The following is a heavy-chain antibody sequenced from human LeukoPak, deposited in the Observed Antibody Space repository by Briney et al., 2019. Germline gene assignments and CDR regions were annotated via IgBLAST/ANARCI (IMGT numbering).Heavy chain of an antibody. CDR1: GFTFCDYA. Sequence: GGSLRLSCTVSGFTFCDYAMSWVRQAPGKGLEWVGFIRSKAYGGTTEYAASVKGRFTISRDDSKSIAYLQINSLKTEHTAVYYCHIVDSSGPIIFWRASFDYWGQGTLVTVSS. J-gene: IGHJ4*02. CDR3: HIVDSSGPIIFWRASFDY. V-gene: IGHV3-49*04. D-gene: IGHD3-22*01. CDR2: IRSKAYGGTT.